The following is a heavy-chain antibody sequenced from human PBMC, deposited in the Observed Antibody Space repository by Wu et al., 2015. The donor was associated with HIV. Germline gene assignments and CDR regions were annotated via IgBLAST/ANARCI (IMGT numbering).Heavy chain of an antibody. D-gene: IGHD3-10*01. CDR3: VSFSPVYSGSYSWDV. CDR1: GYIFSDFG. V-gene: IGHV1-46*01. CDR2: IDPNGGTT. J-gene: IGHJ6*02. Sequence: VQLVQSGGEVKKPGASVKVACKSSGYIFSDFGIHWVRQAPGQGLEWMGMIDPNGGTTTYSQKFQGRLTMTRDTSTNTVHMELSSLRSGDTAVYYCVSFSPVYSGSYSWDVWGPGTTVTVSS.